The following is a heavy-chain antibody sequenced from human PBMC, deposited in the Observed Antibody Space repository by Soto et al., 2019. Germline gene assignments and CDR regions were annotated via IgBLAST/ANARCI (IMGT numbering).Heavy chain of an antibody. J-gene: IGHJ3*02. D-gene: IGHD3-22*01. Sequence: PGGSLRLSCAASGFTFSSYAMHWVRQAPGKGLEWVAVISYDGSNKYYADSVKGRFTISRDNSKNTLYLQMNSLRAEDTAVYYCARAWGKGSSGSRSGAFDIWGQGTMVTVSS. CDR2: ISYDGSNK. CDR3: ARAWGKGSSGSRSGAFDI. CDR1: GFTFSSYA. V-gene: IGHV3-30-3*01.